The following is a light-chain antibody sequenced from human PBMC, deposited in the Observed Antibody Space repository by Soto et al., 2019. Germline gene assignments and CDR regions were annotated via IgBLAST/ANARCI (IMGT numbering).Light chain of an antibody. V-gene: IGKV1-5*01. CDR3: QQYNSYSS. CDR2: DAT. J-gene: IGKJ1*01. Sequence: DIQMTQSPSTLSASVGDRVTITCRASQSIDRWLAWYQQKPGKAPKVLIWDATTLHRGVPSRFSGSRSGTEFTLTISSLQPDDFATYYCQQYNSYSSFGQGTKVDIK. CDR1: QSIDRW.